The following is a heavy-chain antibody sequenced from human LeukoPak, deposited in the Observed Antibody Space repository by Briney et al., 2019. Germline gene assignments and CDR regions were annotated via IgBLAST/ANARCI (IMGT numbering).Heavy chain of an antibody. J-gene: IGHJ6*02. V-gene: IGHV3-48*01. CDR3: ARVPDEKAVAGIGSNYYYYGMDV. D-gene: IGHD6-19*01. CDR1: GFTLSDYS. CDR2: VGISSGNT. Sequence: QPGGSLRLSCAASGFTLSDYSMNWVRQAPGKGLEWISYVGISSGNTKYADSVKGRFTISGDKAKNSLYLQMNSLRAEDTAVYYCARVPDEKAVAGIGSNYYYYGMDVWGQGTTVTVSS.